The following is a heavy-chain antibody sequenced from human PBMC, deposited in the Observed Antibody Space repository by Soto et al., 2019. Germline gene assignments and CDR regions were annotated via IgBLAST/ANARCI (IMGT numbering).Heavy chain of an antibody. Sequence: SETLSHTCAVSGGSISSYYWSWIRQPTGKGLEWIGYIYYSGSTNYNPSLKSRVTISVDTSKNQSSLKLSSVTAADTAVYYCARAGTTMVRGVISGWFDPWGQGTLVTVSS. CDR1: GGSISSYY. CDR2: IYYSGST. J-gene: IGHJ5*02. V-gene: IGHV4-59*01. D-gene: IGHD3-10*01. CDR3: ARAGTTMVRGVISGWFDP.